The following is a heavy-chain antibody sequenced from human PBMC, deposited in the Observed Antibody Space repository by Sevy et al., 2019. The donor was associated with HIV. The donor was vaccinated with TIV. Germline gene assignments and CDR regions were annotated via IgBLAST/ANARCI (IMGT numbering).Heavy chain of an antibody. D-gene: IGHD6-19*01. CDR1: AYTFTTHW. CDR3: ARLDSYSIGWSPRYYFDY. V-gene: IGHV5-51*01. CDR2: MSPGDSDP. Sequence: GESLKISCKGSAYTFTTHWIGWVRQMPGKGLEWMGIMSPGDSDPRYSPSFQGQVTMSVDESVSTAYLKWHSLETSDTAIYYFARLDSYSIGWSPRYYFDYWGQGTLVTVSS. J-gene: IGHJ4*02.